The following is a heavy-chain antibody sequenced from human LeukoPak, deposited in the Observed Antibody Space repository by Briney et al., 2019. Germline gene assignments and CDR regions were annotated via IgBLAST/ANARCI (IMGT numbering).Heavy chain of an antibody. V-gene: IGHV4-39*01. Sequence: SETLPLTCTVSGGSISSSGYYWGWIRQPPGKGLEWIGSIYYSGSTYYNPSLKSRVTISVDTSKNQFSLKLSSVTAADTAVYYCARLSHGSGSYYKRRYNYYFDYWGQGTLVTVSS. CDR2: IYYSGST. CDR3: ARLSHGSGSYYKRRYNYYFDY. CDR1: GGSISSSGYY. J-gene: IGHJ4*02. D-gene: IGHD3-10*01.